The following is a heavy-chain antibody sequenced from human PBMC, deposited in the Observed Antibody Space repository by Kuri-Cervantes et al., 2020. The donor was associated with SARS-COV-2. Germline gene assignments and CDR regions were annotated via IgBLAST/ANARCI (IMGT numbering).Heavy chain of an antibody. J-gene: IGHJ6*02. V-gene: IGHV1-69*06. CDR3: ARGGYSSSWPNYYYYYGMDV. Sequence: SVKVSCKASGGTFSSYAISWVRQAPGQGLEWMGGIIPIFGTANYAQKFQGRVTITADKSTSTAYMELRSLRSDDTAVYYCARGGYSSSWPNYYYYYGMDVWSQGTTVTVSS. CDR2: IIPIFGTA. CDR1: GGTFSSYA. D-gene: IGHD6-13*01.